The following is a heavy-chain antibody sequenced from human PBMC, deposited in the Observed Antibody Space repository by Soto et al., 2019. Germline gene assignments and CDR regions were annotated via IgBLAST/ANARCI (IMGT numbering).Heavy chain of an antibody. V-gene: IGHV4-4*07. CDR3: ATDLWSYYDSSGYYPTEYFQH. CDR2: IYTSGST. Sequence: SETLSLTCTVSGGSISSYYWSWIRQPAGKGLEWIGRIYTSGSTNYNPSLKGRVTMSVDTSKNQFSLKLGSVTAADTAVYYCATDLWSYYDSSGYYPTEYFQHWGQGTLVTVSS. D-gene: IGHD3-22*01. CDR1: GGSISSYY. J-gene: IGHJ1*01.